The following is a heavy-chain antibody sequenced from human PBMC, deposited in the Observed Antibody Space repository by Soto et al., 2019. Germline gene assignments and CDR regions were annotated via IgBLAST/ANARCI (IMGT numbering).Heavy chain of an antibody. CDR3: ASTYCTNGVCYTAIYRANDAFDI. J-gene: IGHJ3*02. CDR2: IYYSGST. V-gene: IGHV4-39*01. CDR1: GGSISRRIYY. D-gene: IGHD2-8*01. Sequence: TSETLSLTCTVSGGSISRRIYYWGGIRQPPGKGLEWIGSIYYSGSTYYNPSLKSRVTISVDTSKNQFSLKLSSVTAADTAVYYCASTYCTNGVCYTAIYRANDAFDIWGQGTMVTVSS.